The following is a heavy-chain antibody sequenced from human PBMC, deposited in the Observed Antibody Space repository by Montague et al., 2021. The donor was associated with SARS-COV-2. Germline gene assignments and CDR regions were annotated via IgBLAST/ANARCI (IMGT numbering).Heavy chain of an antibody. CDR2: IYSGGSST. D-gene: IGHD3-3*01. CDR1: GFTFSSYA. V-gene: IGHV3-23*03. J-gene: IGHJ4*02. CDR3: AKGGYSPLTIFGVVRSHYYFDY. Sequence: SLRLSCAASGFTFSSYAMSWVRQAPGKELEWVSVIYSGGSSTYYADSVKGRFTISRDNSKNTLYLQMNSLRAEDTAVYYCAKGGYSPLTIFGVVRSHYYFDYWGQGTLVTVSS.